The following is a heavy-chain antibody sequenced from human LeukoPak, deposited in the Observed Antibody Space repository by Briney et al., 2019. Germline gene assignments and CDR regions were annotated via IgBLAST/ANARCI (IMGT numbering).Heavy chain of an antibody. CDR3: ARAISGSHLFDN. J-gene: IGHJ4*02. CDR2: IKQDGSEK. CDR1: GFTFSSFW. V-gene: IGHV3-7*01. D-gene: IGHD3-10*01. Sequence: GGSLRLSCAASGFTFSSFWMSWVRQAPGKGLEWVANIKQDGSEKYYVDSVKGRFSISRDNAKNSLYLQMNSLRAEDTAVYYCARAISGSHLFDNWGRGTLVTVSS.